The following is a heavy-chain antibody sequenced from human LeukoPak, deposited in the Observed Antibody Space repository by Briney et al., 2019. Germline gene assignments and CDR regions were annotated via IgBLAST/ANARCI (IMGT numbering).Heavy chain of an antibody. V-gene: IGHV4-59*11. CDR1: GGSISSHY. Sequence: SETLSLTCTVSGGSISSHYWTWIRQSPVKGLEWIGDISSSGSTSYNPSLKSRVTISIDTSKNQFSLKLSSVTAADTAVYYCGRDALVGYFSYYYMDVWGKGTTVTVSS. CDR2: ISSSGST. CDR3: GRDALVGYFSYYYMDV. J-gene: IGHJ6*03. D-gene: IGHD2-15*01.